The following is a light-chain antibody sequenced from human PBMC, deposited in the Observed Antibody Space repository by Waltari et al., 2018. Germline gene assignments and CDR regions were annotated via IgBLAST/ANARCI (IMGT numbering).Light chain of an antibody. J-gene: IGLJ1*01. CDR3: SSYGGNNNYV. V-gene: IGLV2-8*01. CDR1: SSDIATYNY. CDR2: DLF. Sequence: QSALTQPPSASGSPGQSVTISCPGTSSDIATYNYVSWFQPHPGKAPKLIIYDLFERPSGVPDRFSGSKSGNTASLTVSGLQAEDEADYYCSSYGGNNNYVFGTGTQVTV.